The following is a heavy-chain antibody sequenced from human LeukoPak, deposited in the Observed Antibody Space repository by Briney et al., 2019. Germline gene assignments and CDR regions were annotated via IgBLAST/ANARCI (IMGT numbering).Heavy chain of an antibody. D-gene: IGHD3-16*01. J-gene: IGHJ4*02. CDR1: GGSISSGSYY. Sequence: PSETLSLTCTVSGGSISSGSYYWSWIRQPAGKGLEWIGRIYTSGSTNYNPSLKSRVTISVDTSKNQFSLKLSSVTAAETAVYYCARSAGGPQRMVAERIDYWGQGTLVTVSS. CDR3: ARSAGGPQRMVAERIDY. CDR2: IYTSGST. V-gene: IGHV4-61*02.